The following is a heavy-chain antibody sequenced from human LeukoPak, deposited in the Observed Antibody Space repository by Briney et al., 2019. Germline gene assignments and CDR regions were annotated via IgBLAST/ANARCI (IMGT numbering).Heavy chain of an antibody. V-gene: IGHV4-59*01. J-gene: IGHJ4*02. D-gene: IGHD5-24*01. Sequence: SETLSLTCTVSGGSISSYYWSWIRQPPGKGLEWIGYIYYSGSTNYNPSLKSRVTISVDTSKNQFSLKLSSVTAADTAVYYCARGRGDGYNDYWGQGTLVTVSS. CDR2: IYYSGST. CDR3: ARGRGDGYNDY. CDR1: GGSISSYY.